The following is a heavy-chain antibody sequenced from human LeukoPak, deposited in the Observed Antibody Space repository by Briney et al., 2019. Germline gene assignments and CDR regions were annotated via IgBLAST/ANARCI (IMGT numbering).Heavy chain of an antibody. D-gene: IGHD3-3*01. CDR3: ARVLRDFWSGYYTDSLFDY. CDR1: GGSISSYY. CDR2: IYYSGST. J-gene: IGHJ4*02. Sequence: SETLSLTCTVSGGSISSYYWSWLRQPPGTGLEWIGYIYYSGSTNYNPSLKSRVTISVDTSKNQFSLKLSSVTAADTAVYYCARVLRDFWSGYYTDSLFDYWGQGTLVTVSS. V-gene: IGHV4-59*01.